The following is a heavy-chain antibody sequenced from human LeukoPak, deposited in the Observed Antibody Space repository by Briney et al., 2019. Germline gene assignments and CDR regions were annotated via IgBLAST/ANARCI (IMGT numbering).Heavy chain of an antibody. Sequence: GGSLRLSCAASGFTVSSNYMSWVRQAPGKGLEWVSVIYSGGSTYYADSVKGRFTISRDNSKNTPDLQMNSLRAEDTAVYYCVRDGRQRKTYYYASGGANAFDIWGQGTMVTVSS. J-gene: IGHJ3*02. V-gene: IGHV3-53*05. D-gene: IGHD3-10*01. CDR3: VRDGRQRKTYYYASGGANAFDI. CDR1: GFTVSSNY. CDR2: IYSGGST.